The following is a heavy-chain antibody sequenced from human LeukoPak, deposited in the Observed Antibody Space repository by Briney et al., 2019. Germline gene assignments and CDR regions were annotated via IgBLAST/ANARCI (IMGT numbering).Heavy chain of an antibody. V-gene: IGHV1-69*06. CDR1: GGTFSSYA. Sequence: SVKGSCKASGGTFSSYAISWVRQAPGQGLEWMGGIIPIFGTANYAQKFQGRVTITADKSTSTAYMELSSLRSEDTAVYYCATSLTGYQKIDYWGQGTLVTVSS. CDR3: ATSLTGYQKIDY. CDR2: IIPIFGTA. D-gene: IGHD3-9*01. J-gene: IGHJ4*02.